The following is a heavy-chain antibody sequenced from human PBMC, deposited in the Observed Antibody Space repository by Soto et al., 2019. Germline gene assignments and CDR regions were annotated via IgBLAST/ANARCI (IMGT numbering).Heavy chain of an antibody. J-gene: IGHJ3*02. CDR2: IKSKTDGGTT. CDR1: GFTFSNAW. D-gene: IGHD3-16*02. Sequence: EVQLVESGGGSVKPGGSLRLSCAASGFTFSNAWMSWVRQAPGKGLEWVGRIKSKTDGGTTDYAAPVKGRFTISRDDSKNTLYLQMNSLKTEDTAVYYCTTDMSDYIWGSYRYHDAFDIWGQGTMVTVSS. V-gene: IGHV3-15*01. CDR3: TTDMSDYIWGSYRYHDAFDI.